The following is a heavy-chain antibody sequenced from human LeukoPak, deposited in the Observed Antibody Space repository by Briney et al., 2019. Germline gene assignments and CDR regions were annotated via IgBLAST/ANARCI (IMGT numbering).Heavy chain of an antibody. CDR3: ARMPCSGGSCYPDY. CDR1: GGAFSSYT. V-gene: IGHV1-69*02. Sequence: SVKVSCKASGGAFSSYTISWVRQAPGQGLEWIGRIIPILGIANYAQKFQGRVTITADKSTSTAYMELSSLRSEDTAVYYCARMPCSGGSCYPDYWGQGTLVTVSS. D-gene: IGHD2-15*01. CDR2: IIPILGIA. J-gene: IGHJ4*02.